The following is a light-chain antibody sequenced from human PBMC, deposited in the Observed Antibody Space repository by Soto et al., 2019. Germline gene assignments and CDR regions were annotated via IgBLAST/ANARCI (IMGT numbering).Light chain of an antibody. CDR1: SSNIGAGYD. J-gene: IGLJ1*01. CDR3: QSYDSSLSAYV. CDR2: YNS. V-gene: IGLV1-40*01. Sequence: QSVLTQPPSVSGAPGQRVTISCTGTSSNIGAGYDVHWYQHLPGAAPKLLIYYNSNRPSGVPDRFSASKSATSASLAITGLQAEDEADYLCQSYDSSLSAYVFGTGKKATVX.